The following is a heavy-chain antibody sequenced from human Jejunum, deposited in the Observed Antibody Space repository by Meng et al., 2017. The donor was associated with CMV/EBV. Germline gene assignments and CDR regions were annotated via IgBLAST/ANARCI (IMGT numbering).Heavy chain of an antibody. CDR2: VSNDGATT. CDR1: GYTIRNYP. D-gene: IGHD4-11*01. CDR3: ARENDYTNYFDS. Sequence: SGYTIRNYPIHWVRQAPGEGLEWVAGVSNDGATTYQADSVRGRFSISRDNSKNTVYLQMNSLRREDTAVYFCARENDYTNYFDSWGRGTLVTVSS. J-gene: IGHJ4*02. V-gene: IGHV3-30-3*01.